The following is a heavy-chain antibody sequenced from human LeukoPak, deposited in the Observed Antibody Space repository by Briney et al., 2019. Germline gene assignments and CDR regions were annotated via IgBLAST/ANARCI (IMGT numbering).Heavy chain of an antibody. D-gene: IGHD4-17*01. CDR1: GFSVSDYH. V-gene: IGHV3-53*01. J-gene: IGHJ4*02. CDR3: ARDPSYGDYTRFDF. Sequence: PGGSLRLSCAASGFSVSDYHMNWVRQAPGKGLEWVSVIYSGGSTDYVDSVKGRFTISRDNSENTVYIEVNTLRAEDTAVYYCARDPSYGDYTRFDFWGQGALVTIPS. CDR2: IYSGGST.